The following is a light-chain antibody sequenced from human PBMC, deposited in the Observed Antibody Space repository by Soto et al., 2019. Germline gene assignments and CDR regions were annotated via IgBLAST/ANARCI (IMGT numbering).Light chain of an antibody. CDR2: DVS. Sequence: QSARTQPASMSGSPGQSITISCTGTSSDIGGYNYVSWYQQHPGKAPKLMIYDVSNWPSGVSNRFSGSKSGNTASLTISGLQAEDEADYYCSSYTSSSTVVFGGETKLTVL. J-gene: IGLJ2*01. CDR1: SSDIGGYNY. CDR3: SSYTSSSTVV. V-gene: IGLV2-14*03.